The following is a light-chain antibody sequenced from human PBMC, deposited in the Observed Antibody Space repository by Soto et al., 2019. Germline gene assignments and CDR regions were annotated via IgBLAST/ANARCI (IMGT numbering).Light chain of an antibody. CDR1: PGVSNF. CDR3: QQYYSFPWT. Sequence: VIWMTQSPSLLSASTGDRVTISCRVSPGVSNFLAWYQQKPGKAPKILIYAASTLQTGVQSRFSGSGSGTDFTLTISKLQSEDFATYYCQQYYSFPWTFGQGTKVEI. CDR2: AAS. V-gene: IGKV1D-8*01. J-gene: IGKJ1*01.